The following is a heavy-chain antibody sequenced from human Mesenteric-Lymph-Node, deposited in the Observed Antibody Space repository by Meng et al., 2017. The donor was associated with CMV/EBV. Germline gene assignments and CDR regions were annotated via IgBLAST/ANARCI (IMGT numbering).Heavy chain of an antibody. CDR1: GYSFTAYY. CDR3: AGGGVFGYYGMDV. D-gene: IGHD3-16*01. J-gene: IGHJ6*02. CDR2: VNPNSGVT. V-gene: IGHV1-2*02. Sequence: ASVKVSCKASGYSFTAYYIHWVRQAPGQGLEWVGWVNPNSGVTNYAQNFQGRVTMTRATSISTAYMELSRLRSDDTAVYYCAGGGVFGYYGMDVWGQGTTVTVSS.